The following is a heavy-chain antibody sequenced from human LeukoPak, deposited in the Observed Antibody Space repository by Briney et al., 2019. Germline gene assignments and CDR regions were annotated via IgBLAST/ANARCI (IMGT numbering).Heavy chain of an antibody. CDR2: IYYSGST. Sequence: PSETLSLTCTVSGGSISSYYWSWVRQPPGKGLEWIGYIYYSGSTNYNPSLKSRVTISVDTSKNQFSLKLSSVTAADTAVYYCARDGPHYYDSSGHNWYFDLWGRGTLVTVSS. J-gene: IGHJ2*01. CDR3: ARDGPHYYDSSGHNWYFDL. V-gene: IGHV4-59*01. D-gene: IGHD3-22*01. CDR1: GGSISSYY.